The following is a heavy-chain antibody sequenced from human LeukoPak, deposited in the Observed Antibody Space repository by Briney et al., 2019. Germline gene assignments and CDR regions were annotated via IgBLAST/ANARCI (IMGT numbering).Heavy chain of an antibody. J-gene: IGHJ4*02. D-gene: IGHD3-3*01. CDR3: AKPLVGLEWLSIFDY. Sequence: GGSLRLSCAASGFTFSSYAMSWVRQAPGKGLEWVSAISGSGGSTYYADSVKGRFTISRDNSKNTLYLQMNSLRAEDTAVYYCAKPLVGLEWLSIFDYWGQGTLVTVSS. CDR1: GFTFSSYA. V-gene: IGHV3-23*01. CDR2: ISGSGGST.